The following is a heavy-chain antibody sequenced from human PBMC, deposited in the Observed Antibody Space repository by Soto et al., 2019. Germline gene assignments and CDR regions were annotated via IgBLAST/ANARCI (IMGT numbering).Heavy chain of an antibody. D-gene: IGHD5-12*01. CDR2: IIPLLSTS. Sequence: QVQLVQSGAEVKKPGSSVKVSCKASGGPFSNDIITCVRHAPGQGLEWMGRIIPLLSTSTYAQKFQGRLTITADRSTGTAYMELNNLRSEDTAVYYCARDSPIGSTFSGYDAIDYWGQGTRITVSS. CDR3: ARDSPIGSTFSGYDAIDY. J-gene: IGHJ4*02. CDR1: GGPFSNDI. V-gene: IGHV1-69*08.